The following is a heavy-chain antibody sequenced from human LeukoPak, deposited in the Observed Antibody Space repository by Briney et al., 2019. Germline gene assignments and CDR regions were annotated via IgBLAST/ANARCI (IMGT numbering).Heavy chain of an antibody. CDR3: ARLPVPGVTTYYYYYYMDV. CDR1: GFTFSSYW. D-gene: IGHD2-21*02. Sequence: GGSLRLSCAASGFTFSSYWMSWVRQAPGKGLEWVANIKQDVSEKYYVDSVKGRFTISRDNAKNSLYLQMNSLRAEDTAVYYCARLPVPGVTTYYYYYYMDVWGKGTTVSVSS. V-gene: IGHV3-7*01. CDR2: IKQDVSEK. J-gene: IGHJ6*03.